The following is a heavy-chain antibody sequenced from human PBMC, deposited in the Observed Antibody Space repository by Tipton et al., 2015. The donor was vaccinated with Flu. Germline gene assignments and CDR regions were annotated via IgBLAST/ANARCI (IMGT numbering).Heavy chain of an antibody. CDR3: ARDKGGGTYTFDV. D-gene: IGHD1-1*01. Sequence: QLVQSGAEVKRPGASVMVSCKASGYTFTSYNKHWVRQAPGQGLEWMGIIYPAGGGISYAQKFQGRVIMTRDRSTGTVYMELSTLRSDDTAMYYCARDKGGGTYTFDVWGQGTMVTVSS. V-gene: IGHV1-46*01. CDR1: GYTFTSYN. CDR2: IYPAGGGI. J-gene: IGHJ3*01.